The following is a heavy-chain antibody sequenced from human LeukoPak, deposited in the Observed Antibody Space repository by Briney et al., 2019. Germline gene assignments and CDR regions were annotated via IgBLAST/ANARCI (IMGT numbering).Heavy chain of an antibody. V-gene: IGHV3-30-3*01. Sequence: GRSLRLSCAASGFTFSSYAMHWVRQAPGKGLEWVAVISYDGSNKHYADSVKGRFTISRDNSKNTLYLQMNSLRAEDTAVYYCARDFRPYSSGWSGFDYWGQGTLVTVSS. D-gene: IGHD6-19*01. CDR3: ARDFRPYSSGWSGFDY. J-gene: IGHJ4*02. CDR1: GFTFSSYA. CDR2: ISYDGSNK.